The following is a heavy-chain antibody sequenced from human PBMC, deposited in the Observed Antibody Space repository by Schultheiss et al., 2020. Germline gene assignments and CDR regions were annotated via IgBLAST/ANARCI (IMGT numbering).Heavy chain of an antibody. CDR3: SGWYDAFDI. CDR2: ISSSGSTI. CDR1: GFPFSSYS. J-gene: IGHJ3*02. V-gene: IGHV3-48*04. Sequence: GESLKISCAASGFPFSSYSMNWVRQAPGKGLEWVSYISSSGSTIYYADSVKGRFTISRDNAKNSLYLQMNSLRAEDTAVYYCSGWYDAFDIWGQGTMVTVSS. D-gene: IGHD6-19*01.